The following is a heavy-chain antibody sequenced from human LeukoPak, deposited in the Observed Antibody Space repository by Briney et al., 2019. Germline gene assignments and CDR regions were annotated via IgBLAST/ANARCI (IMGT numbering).Heavy chain of an antibody. J-gene: IGHJ4*02. CDR2: INHSGST. V-gene: IGHV4-34*01. CDR3: ARDGSVAGTRGVDY. Sequence: SETLSLTCAVYGGSFSGYYWSWIRQPPGKGLEWIGEINHSGSTNYNPSLKSRVTISVDTSKNQFSLKLSSVTAADTAVYYCARDGSVAGTRGVDYWGQGTLVTVSS. CDR1: GGSFSGYY. D-gene: IGHD6-19*01.